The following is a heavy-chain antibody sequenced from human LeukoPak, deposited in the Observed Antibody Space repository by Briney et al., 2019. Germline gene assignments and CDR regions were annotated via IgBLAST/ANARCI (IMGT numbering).Heavy chain of an antibody. CDR3: GRAFPPLRTAAAGDY. J-gene: IGHJ4*02. D-gene: IGHD6-13*01. CDR2: ISYRTSHI. CDR1: GFTFSDCD. V-gene: IGHV3-21*01. Sequence: PGGSLRLSCTASGFTFSDCDMSWFRQAPGKRLEWVSSISYRTSHIYYADSVKGRFTISRDNAKNSLYLQMDSLRAEDTAVYFCGRAFPPLRTAAAGDYWGQGTLVTVSS.